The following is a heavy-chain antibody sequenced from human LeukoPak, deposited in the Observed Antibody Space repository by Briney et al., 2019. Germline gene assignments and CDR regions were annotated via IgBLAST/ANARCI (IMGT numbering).Heavy chain of an antibody. CDR2: ISYDGSNK. Sequence: GGSLRLSCAASGFTFSSYAMHWVRQAPGKGLEWVAVISYDGSNKYYADSVKGRFTISRDNSKNTLYLQMNSLRAEDTAVYYCARDIYYDSSGYYGSVYWGQGTLVTVSS. CDR1: GFTFSSYA. CDR3: ARDIYYDSSGYYGSVY. V-gene: IGHV3-30-3*01. J-gene: IGHJ4*02. D-gene: IGHD3-22*01.